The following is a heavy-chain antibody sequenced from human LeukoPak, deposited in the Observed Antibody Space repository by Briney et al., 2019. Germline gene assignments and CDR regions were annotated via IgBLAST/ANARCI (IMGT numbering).Heavy chain of an antibody. V-gene: IGHV3-9*01. D-gene: IGHD3-3*01. CDR3: ARLSNAAYYDFWIDY. CDR1: GFTFDDYA. CDR2: ISWNSGSI. Sequence: GRSLRLSCAASGFTFDDYAMHWVRQAPGKGLEWVSGISWNSGSIGYADSVKGRFTISRDNAKNSLYLQMNSLRAEDTALYYCARLSNAAYYDFWIDYWGQGTLVTVSS. J-gene: IGHJ4*02.